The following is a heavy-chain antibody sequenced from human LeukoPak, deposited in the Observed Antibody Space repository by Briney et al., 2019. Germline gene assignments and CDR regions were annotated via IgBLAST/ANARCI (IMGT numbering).Heavy chain of an antibody. Sequence: GGSLRLSCAASGFTVSRNYMSWVRQAPGKGLEWVSVIYSGGSTYYADSVKGRFTISRDNSQNTLYLQMNSLRAEDTAVYYCAKVEGIPIFGVVKIDFDYWGQGTRVTVSA. CDR2: IYSGGST. CDR1: GFTVSRNY. J-gene: IGHJ4*02. D-gene: IGHD3-3*01. V-gene: IGHV3-53*01. CDR3: AKVEGIPIFGVVKIDFDY.